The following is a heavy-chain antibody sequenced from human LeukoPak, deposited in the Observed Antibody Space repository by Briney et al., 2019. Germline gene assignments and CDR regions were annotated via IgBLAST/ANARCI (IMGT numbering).Heavy chain of an antibody. CDR1: GFTSSSYA. CDR2: ISYDGSNK. CDR3: ARDVTYYYDSSGYVPD. Sequence: GGSLRVSCAASGFTSSSYAMHWVRQAPGKGLEWVAVISYDGSNKYYADSVKGRFTISRDNSKNTLYLQMNSLRAEDTAVYYCARDVTYYYDSSGYVPDWGQGTLVTVSS. J-gene: IGHJ4*02. D-gene: IGHD3-22*01. V-gene: IGHV3-30-3*01.